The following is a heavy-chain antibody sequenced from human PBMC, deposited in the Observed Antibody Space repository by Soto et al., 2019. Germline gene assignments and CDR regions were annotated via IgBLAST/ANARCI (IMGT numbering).Heavy chain of an antibody. CDR3: ARSHGYNWNPYYYYGMDV. V-gene: IGHV1-46*01. CDR1: GYTFTSYY. J-gene: IGHJ6*02. D-gene: IGHD1-20*01. Sequence: QVQLVQSGAEVKKPGASVKVSCKASGYTFTSYYMHWVRQAPGQGLEWMGIINPSGGSTSYEQKFQGRVTMTRDTATSTVYVELSSLRSEDTAVYYCARSHGYNWNPYYYYGMDVWGQGTTVTVSS. CDR2: INPSGGST.